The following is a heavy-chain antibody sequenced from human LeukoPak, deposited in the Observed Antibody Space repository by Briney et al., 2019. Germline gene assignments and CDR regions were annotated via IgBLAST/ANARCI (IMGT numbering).Heavy chain of an antibody. CDR3: ARGRALLWSGELSMNRQYYFDY. V-gene: IGHV4-4*07. CDR1: GGSISSYY. J-gene: IGHJ4*02. CDR2: ICTSGST. D-gene: IGHD3-10*01. Sequence: SETLSLTCTVSGGSISSYYWSWIRQPAGKGLEWIGRICTSGSTNYNPSLKSRVTMSVDTSKNQFSLKLSSVTAADTAVYYCARGRALLWSGELSMNRQYYFDYWGQGTLVTVSS.